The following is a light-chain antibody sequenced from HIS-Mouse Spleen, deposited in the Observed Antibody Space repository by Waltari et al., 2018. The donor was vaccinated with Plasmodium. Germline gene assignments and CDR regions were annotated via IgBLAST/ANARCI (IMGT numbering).Light chain of an antibody. CDR2: EVS. Sequence: QSALTQPASVSGSPGQSIPISCTGTSRDVGGYNYFSWYQQHPGKAPKLMIYEVSNRPSGVSTRFSGSKSGNTASLTISGLQAEDEADYYCSSYTSSSTLLYVFGTGTKVTVL. CDR3: SSYTSSSTLLYV. V-gene: IGLV2-14*01. J-gene: IGLJ1*01. CDR1: SRDVGGYNY.